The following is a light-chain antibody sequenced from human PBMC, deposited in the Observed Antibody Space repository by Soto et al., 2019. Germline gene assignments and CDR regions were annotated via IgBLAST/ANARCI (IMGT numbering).Light chain of an antibody. V-gene: IGLV2-14*01. Sequence: QSVLTQPPSVSGSPGQSITISCTGTSSDVGGYNYVSWYQQHPGKAPKLMIYDVSNRPSGVSNRFSGSKSGNTASLTISGLQAEDEADYYCSSYTSSSTYVFGTGTKVTV. CDR2: DVS. CDR3: SSYTSSSTYV. J-gene: IGLJ1*01. CDR1: SSDVGGYNY.